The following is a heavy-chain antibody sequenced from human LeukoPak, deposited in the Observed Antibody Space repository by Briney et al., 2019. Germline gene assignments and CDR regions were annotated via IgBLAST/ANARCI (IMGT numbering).Heavy chain of an antibody. D-gene: IGHD4/OR15-4a*01. CDR2: IYYSGTT. Sequence: SETLSLTCTVSGGSMSSSSYYWGWIRQAPGKGLEWIGSIYYSGTTYHNPSLKSRVTISVDKSKNQFSLKLSSVTAADTAVYYCARDLGLWSLDGAFDIWGQGTVVTVSS. CDR3: ARDLGLWSLDGAFDI. V-gene: IGHV4-39*07. J-gene: IGHJ3*02. CDR1: GGSMSSSSYY.